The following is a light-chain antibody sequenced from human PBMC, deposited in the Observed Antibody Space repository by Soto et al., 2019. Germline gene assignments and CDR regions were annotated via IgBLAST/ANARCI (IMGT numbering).Light chain of an antibody. J-gene: IGKJ1*01. CDR1: QSVSSNS. V-gene: IGKV3-20*01. CDR3: QQFGGSPPSWT. CDR2: GAS. Sequence: ESVSTQSPGTLSLSPGERATLSCRASQSVSSNSLAWYQQKPGQAPRLLIYGASSRATGTPDRFSGSGSGTDFTLTISRLEPEDFAVYYCQQFGGSPPSWTFGQGTKVEI.